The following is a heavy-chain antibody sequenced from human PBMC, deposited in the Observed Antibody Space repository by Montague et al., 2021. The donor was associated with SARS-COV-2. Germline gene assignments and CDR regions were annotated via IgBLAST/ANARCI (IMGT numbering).Heavy chain of an antibody. D-gene: IGHD5-18*01. CDR1: GGSISSGGYS. Sequence: TLSLTCAVSGGSISSGGYSWSWIRQPPGKGLEWIGYIYHSGSTYYNPSLKSRVSISVDTSKNQFSLRLSSVTAADTAVYYCAREYRIELWQTNWYFGLWGRGTLVTVSS. J-gene: IGHJ2*01. CDR2: IYHSGST. V-gene: IGHV4-30-2*01. CDR3: AREYRIELWQTNWYFGL.